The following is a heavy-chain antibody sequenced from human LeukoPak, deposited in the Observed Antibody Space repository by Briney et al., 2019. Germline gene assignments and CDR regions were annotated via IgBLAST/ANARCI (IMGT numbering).Heavy chain of an antibody. CDR2: TYYSGST. Sequence: SETLSLTCTVSGASITSYYWSWIRQPPGKGLGWFGYTYYSGSTNYNPSLKSRVTISVDTSKNQLSLKLTSVTAADTAVYYCARARKDYVDYWGQGTLVTVSS. CDR3: ARARKDYVDY. D-gene: IGHD4/OR15-4a*01. J-gene: IGHJ4*02. V-gene: IGHV4-59*01. CDR1: GASITSYY.